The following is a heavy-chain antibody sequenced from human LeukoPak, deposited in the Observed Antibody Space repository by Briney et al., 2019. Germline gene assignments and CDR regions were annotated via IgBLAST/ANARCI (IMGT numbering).Heavy chain of an antibody. Sequence: GASVTVSCTASGYTVTSYGISWVRQAPGQGLEWMGWISAYNGNTNYAQKLQGRVTMTTDTSTSTAYMELRSLRSDDTAVYYCARGSYVEMVPYYYYGMDVWGQGTTVTVSS. J-gene: IGHJ6*02. CDR3: ARGSYVEMVPYYYYGMDV. CDR2: ISAYNGNT. CDR1: GYTVTSYG. V-gene: IGHV1-18*01. D-gene: IGHD5-24*01.